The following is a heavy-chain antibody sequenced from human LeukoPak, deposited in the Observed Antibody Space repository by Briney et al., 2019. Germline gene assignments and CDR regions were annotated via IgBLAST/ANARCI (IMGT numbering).Heavy chain of an antibody. J-gene: IGHJ4*02. D-gene: IGHD2-2*01. Sequence: GGSLRLSCAASGFTFSSYAMSWVRQAPGKGLEWVSAISGSGGSTYYADSVKGRFTISRDNSKNTLYLQMNSLRAEDTAVYYCAKNTRYCSSTSCYLVDWGQGTLVTVSS. CDR2: ISGSGGST. V-gene: IGHV3-23*01. CDR3: AKNTRYCSSTSCYLVD. CDR1: GFTFSSYA.